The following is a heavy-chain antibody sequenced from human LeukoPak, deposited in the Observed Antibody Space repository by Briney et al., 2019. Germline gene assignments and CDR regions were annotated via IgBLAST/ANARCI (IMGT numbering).Heavy chain of an antibody. CDR1: GGSFSGYY. CDR3: ARHGWYYYDSSGYSAFDY. J-gene: IGHJ4*02. Sequence: SETLSLTCAVYGGSFSGYYWSWIRQPPGKGLEWIGEINHSGSTNYNPSLKSRVTISVDTSKNQFSLKLSSVTAADTAVYYCARHGWYYYDSSGYSAFDYWGQGTLVTVSS. D-gene: IGHD3-22*01. CDR2: INHSGST. V-gene: IGHV4-34*01.